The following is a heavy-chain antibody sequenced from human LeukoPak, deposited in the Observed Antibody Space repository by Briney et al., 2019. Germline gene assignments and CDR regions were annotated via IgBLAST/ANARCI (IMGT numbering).Heavy chain of an antibody. D-gene: IGHD1-14*01. V-gene: IGHV3-53*01. J-gene: IGHJ6*02. Sequence: PGGSLSLSCAATGFSVINKYVTWVRQAPEKGLEWVSVIYTGDRADYSDSVKGRFTMSRDNFKNTVCLQMNNLRAEDSAVYYCATDRDPHYGMHVWGQGTTVTVSS. CDR2: IYTGDRA. CDR1: GFSVINKY. CDR3: ATDRDPHYGMHV.